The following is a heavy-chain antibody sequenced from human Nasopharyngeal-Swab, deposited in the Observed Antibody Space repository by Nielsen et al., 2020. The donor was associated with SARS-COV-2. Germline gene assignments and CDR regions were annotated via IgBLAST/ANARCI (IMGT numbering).Heavy chain of an antibody. CDR3: ATLGRTIFGVVIIPGYYYYGMDV. Sequence: SVKVSCKASGYTFTSYGISWVRQAPGQGLEWMGGIIPIFGTANYAQKFQGRVTITADESTSTAYMELSSLRSEDTAVYYCATLGRTIFGVVIIPGYYYYGMDVWGQGTTVTVSS. D-gene: IGHD3-3*01. CDR2: IIPIFGTA. J-gene: IGHJ6*02. V-gene: IGHV1-69*13. CDR1: GYTFTSYG.